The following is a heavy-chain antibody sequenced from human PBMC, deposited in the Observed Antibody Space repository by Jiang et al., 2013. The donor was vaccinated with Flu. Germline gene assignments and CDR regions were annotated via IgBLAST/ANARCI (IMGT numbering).Heavy chain of an antibody. CDR1: GFDFSSYA. CDR2: IINSGGTT. V-gene: IGHV3-23*01. D-gene: IGHD3-3*01. CDR3: AKEPPALRFLEYLGEDV. Sequence: GLREPGGSLRLSYAASGFDFSSYAMSWVRQAPGKGLEWVAGIINSGGTTYYADSVKGRFTVSRDNPMNTLYLQMSSLRAEDTAVYYCAKEPPALRFLEYLGEDVWGQGTTVTVSS. J-gene: IGHJ6*02.